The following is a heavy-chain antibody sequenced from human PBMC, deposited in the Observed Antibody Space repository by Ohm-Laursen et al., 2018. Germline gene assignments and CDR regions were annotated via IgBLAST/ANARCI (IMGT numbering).Heavy chain of an antibody. CDR1: GFTFSSYG. D-gene: IGHD6-19*01. Sequence: SLRLSCAASGFTFSSYGMHWVRQAPGKGLEWVAVISYDGSNKYYADSVKGRFTISRDSSKNTLYLQMNSLRAEDTAVYYCAKDGQWLVYFDYWGQGTLVTVSS. CDR2: ISYDGSNK. CDR3: AKDGQWLVYFDY. J-gene: IGHJ4*02. V-gene: IGHV3-30*18.